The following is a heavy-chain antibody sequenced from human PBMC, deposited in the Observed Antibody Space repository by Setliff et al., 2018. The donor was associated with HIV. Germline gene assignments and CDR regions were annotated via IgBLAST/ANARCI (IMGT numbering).Heavy chain of an antibody. CDR3: AGGLLSEFSSTWYRLDF. Sequence: ASETLSLTCSVSGVSISRADYYWSWIRQHPGKGLEWTGYISHTGSAHYNSSLENRISMSLDTSNNEFSLKLSSVTAADTAVYFCAGGLLSEFSSTWYRLDFWGRGILVTVSS. D-gene: IGHD6-6*01. CDR1: GVSISRADYY. CDR2: ISHTGSA. V-gene: IGHV4-31*03. J-gene: IGHJ4*02.